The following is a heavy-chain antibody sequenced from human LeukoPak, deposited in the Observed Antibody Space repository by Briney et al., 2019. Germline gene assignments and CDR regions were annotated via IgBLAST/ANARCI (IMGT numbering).Heavy chain of an antibody. D-gene: IGHD3-10*01. V-gene: IGHV3-33*06. CDR1: GFTFISYG. Sequence: PGRSLRLSCAASGFTFISYGMHWVRQAPGKGLEWVAVIWYDGSNKYYADSVKGRFTISRDNSKNTLYLQMNSLRAEDTAVYYCAKAQYYGSGINSSVDYWGQGILVTVSS. CDR3: AKAQYYGSGINSSVDY. CDR2: IWYDGSNK. J-gene: IGHJ4*02.